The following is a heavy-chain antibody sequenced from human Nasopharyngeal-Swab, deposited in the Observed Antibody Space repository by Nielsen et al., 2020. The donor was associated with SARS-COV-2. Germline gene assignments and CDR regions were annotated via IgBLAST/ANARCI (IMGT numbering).Heavy chain of an antibody. CDR1: GFTVSSNY. CDR3: APSPYYYYGMDV. V-gene: IGHV3-66*01. Sequence: GESLKISCAASGFTVSSNYMSWVRQAPGKGLEWVSVIYSGGSTYYADSVKGRFTISRDNSKNTLYLQMNSLRAEDTAVYYCAPSPYYYYGMDVWGQGTTVTVSS. J-gene: IGHJ6*02. CDR2: IYSGGST.